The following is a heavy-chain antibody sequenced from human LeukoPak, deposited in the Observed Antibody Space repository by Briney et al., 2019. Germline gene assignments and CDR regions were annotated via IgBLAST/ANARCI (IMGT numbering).Heavy chain of an antibody. Sequence: GGSLRFSCTTSGFTFSSYALSWVRQAPGKGLEWVSGIRVSGSTYYPDSVTGRFTISRDNSENTLYLQMSGLRAEDTAIYYCARDFVPYYYDSSGYYYWGQGTLVTVSS. CDR1: GFTFSSYA. CDR2: IRVSGST. J-gene: IGHJ4*02. D-gene: IGHD3-22*01. CDR3: ARDFVPYYYDSSGYYY. V-gene: IGHV3-23*01.